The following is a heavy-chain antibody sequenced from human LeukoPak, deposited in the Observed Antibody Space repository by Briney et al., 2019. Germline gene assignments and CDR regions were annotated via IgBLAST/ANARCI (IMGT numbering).Heavy chain of an antibody. CDR1: GFSISNYA. V-gene: IGHV3-23*01. J-gene: IGHJ4*02. D-gene: IGHD7-27*01. CDR3: AVGLNWGTGEASDY. CDR2: ISGSGGNT. Sequence: GGSLRLSCAASGFSISNYAMSWVRQAPGKGLEWVSTISGSGGNTYYVDSVKGRFTISRDNSKNTLYLQMSSLRAEDTAVYYCAVGLNWGTGEASDYWGQGTLVTVSS.